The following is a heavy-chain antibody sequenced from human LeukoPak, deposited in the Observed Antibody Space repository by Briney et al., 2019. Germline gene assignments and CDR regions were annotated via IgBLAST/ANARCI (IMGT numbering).Heavy chain of an antibody. Sequence: PSGTLSLTCAVAGASISNSNWWTWVRPPPGKGLEGIGEIYHSGSTNYKPSLKSRATISVDKAKNQFSLKLSSVTAADTAVYYCASRAPRDNFNRYLPIDYWGQGTLVTVSS. CDR3: ASRAPRDNFNRYLPIDY. CDR2: IYHSGST. J-gene: IGHJ4*02. V-gene: IGHV4-4*02. CDR1: GASISNSNW. D-gene: IGHD1-20*01.